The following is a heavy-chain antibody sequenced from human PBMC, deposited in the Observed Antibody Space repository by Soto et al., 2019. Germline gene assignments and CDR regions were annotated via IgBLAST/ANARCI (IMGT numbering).Heavy chain of an antibody. CDR3: AKDSYDYYGSGYYIYDH. CDR2: VSYDGSNK. J-gene: IGHJ4*02. D-gene: IGHD3-3*01. CDR1: GFTFSSYG. V-gene: IGHV3-30*18. Sequence: GGSLRLSCAASGFTFSSYGVHWVRQAPGKGLEWVASVSYDGSNKHYADSVKGRFTISRDNSRNTLDLQMNSLRAEDTAVYYCAKDSYDYYGSGYYIYDHWGQGSQDTVSS.